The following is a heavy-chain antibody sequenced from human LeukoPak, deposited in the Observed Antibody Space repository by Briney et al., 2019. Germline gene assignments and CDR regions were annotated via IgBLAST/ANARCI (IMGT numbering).Heavy chain of an antibody. V-gene: IGHV4-30-4*01. J-gene: IGHJ4*02. CDR2: IYYSGST. CDR1: GGSISSGDYY. D-gene: IGHD3-9*01. Sequence: PSQTLSLTCTVSGGSISSGDYYWSWIRQPPGKGLEWIGYIYYSGSTYYSPSLKSRVTISVDTSKNQFSLRLSSVTAADTAVYYCARELRYFDWLYFDYWGQGTLVTVSS. CDR3: ARELRYFDWLYFDY.